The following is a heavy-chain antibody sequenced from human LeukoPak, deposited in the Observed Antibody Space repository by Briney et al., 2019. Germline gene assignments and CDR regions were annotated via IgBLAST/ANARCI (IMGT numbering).Heavy chain of an antibody. CDR3: ARDSPSCSSTSCYKSHWFDP. CDR1: ACTFSSYA. CDR2: IIPIFGTA. D-gene: IGHD2-2*02. V-gene: IGHV1-69*05. Sequence: SVKVSCKASACTFSSYAISWVRQAPGQGLEWMGGIIPIFGTANYAQKFQGRVTITTDESTSTAYMELSSLRSEDTAVYYCARDSPSCSSTSCYKSHWFDPWGQGTLVTVSS. J-gene: IGHJ5*02.